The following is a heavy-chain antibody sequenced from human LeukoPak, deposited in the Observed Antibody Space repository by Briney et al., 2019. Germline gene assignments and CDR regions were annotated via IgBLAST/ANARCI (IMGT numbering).Heavy chain of an antibody. CDR1: GYTFTDYY. Sequence: ATVKISCKAFGYTFTDYYIHWVKEAPGKGLEWMGRVDPEDGETTYAEKFQGRVTITADTSTDTAYMELNNLRSEDTAVYYCATMTTFDPWGQGTLVTVSP. CDR2: VDPEDGET. V-gene: IGHV1-69-2*01. J-gene: IGHJ5*02. D-gene: IGHD4-11*01. CDR3: ATMTTFDP.